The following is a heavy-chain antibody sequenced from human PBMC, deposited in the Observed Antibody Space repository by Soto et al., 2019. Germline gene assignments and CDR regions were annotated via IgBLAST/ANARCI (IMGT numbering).Heavy chain of an antibody. CDR1: GGSISSYY. Sequence: QVQLQESGPGLVKPSETLSLTCTVSGGSISSYYWSWIRQPPGKGLEWIGYIYYSGSTNYNPSLKSRSTISLDTSKNQSSLKLSSVTAADTAVYYCARALILTGYYIHDAFDIWGQGTMVTVSS. J-gene: IGHJ3*02. D-gene: IGHD3-9*01. V-gene: IGHV4-59*01. CDR3: ARALILTGYYIHDAFDI. CDR2: IYYSGST.